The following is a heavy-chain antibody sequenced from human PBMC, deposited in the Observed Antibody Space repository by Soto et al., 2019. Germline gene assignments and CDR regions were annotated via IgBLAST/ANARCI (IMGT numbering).Heavy chain of an antibody. Sequence: ASVKVSCKASGYTFTSYGISWVRQAPGQGLEWIGWISAYNGNTNYAQKLQGRVTMTTDTSTSTAYMELRSLRSDDTAVYYCARGLYSSSRHGTLGYYYYMDVWGKGTTVTVSS. CDR3: ARGLYSSSRHGTLGYYYYMDV. D-gene: IGHD6-13*01. CDR1: GYTFTSYG. V-gene: IGHV1-18*01. J-gene: IGHJ6*03. CDR2: ISAYNGNT.